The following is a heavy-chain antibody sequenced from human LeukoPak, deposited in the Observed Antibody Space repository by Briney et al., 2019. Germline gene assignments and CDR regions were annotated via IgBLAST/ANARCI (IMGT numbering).Heavy chain of an antibody. Sequence: ASVKVSCKASGYTFTGYYMHWVRQAPGQGLEWMGWINPNSGGTNYAQKFQGRVTMTRDTPISTAYMELSRLRSDDTAVYYCARDRDCSSTSCYPVFDYWGQGTLVTVSS. CDR3: ARDRDCSSTSCYPVFDY. V-gene: IGHV1-2*02. D-gene: IGHD2-2*01. CDR1: GYTFTGYY. J-gene: IGHJ4*02. CDR2: INPNSGGT.